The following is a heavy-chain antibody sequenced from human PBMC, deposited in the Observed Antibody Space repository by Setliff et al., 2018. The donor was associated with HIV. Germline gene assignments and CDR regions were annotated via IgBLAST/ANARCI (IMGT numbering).Heavy chain of an antibody. CDR2: IIPIFDTT. V-gene: IGHV1-69*06. CDR1: GYSFTTYG. Sequence: SVKVSCKASGYSFTTYGISWVRQAPGQGLEWMGKIIPIFDTTIYAEKFQGRITISADKSTATAYLELNSLRSEDSAIYYCARLIPSAYFGPRQDAFDVWGQGARVTVSS. D-gene: IGHD2-21*01. CDR3: ARLIPSAYFGPRQDAFDV. J-gene: IGHJ3*01.